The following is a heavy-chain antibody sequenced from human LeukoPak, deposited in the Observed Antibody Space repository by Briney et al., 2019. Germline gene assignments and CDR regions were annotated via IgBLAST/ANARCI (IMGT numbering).Heavy chain of an antibody. Sequence: SETLSLTCAVYGGSFSVYYRHWIRQPPGKGLEWIGYIYYSGSTYYNPSLKSRVTISVDTSKNQFSLKLSSVTAADTAVYYCARAEATYYYGSGSYYYFDYWGQGTLVTVSS. CDR3: ARAEATYYYGSGSYYYFDY. J-gene: IGHJ4*02. D-gene: IGHD3-10*01. CDR2: IYYSGST. CDR1: GGSFSVYY. V-gene: IGHV4-30-4*08.